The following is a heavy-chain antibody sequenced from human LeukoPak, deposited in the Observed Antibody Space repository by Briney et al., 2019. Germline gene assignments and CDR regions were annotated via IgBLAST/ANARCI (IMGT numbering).Heavy chain of an antibody. CDR2: INPNSGGT. CDR3: ARESGDGSGSYDY. V-gene: IGHV1-2*06. CDR1: GYTFTGYY. J-gene: IGHJ4*02. D-gene: IGHD3-10*01. Sequence: GASVKVSCKASGYTFTGYYIHWVRQAPGQGLEWLGRINPNSGGTNYAQKFQGRVTMTRDTSINTAYMELSSLRSDDTAVYYCARESGDGSGSYDYWGQGTLVTVYS.